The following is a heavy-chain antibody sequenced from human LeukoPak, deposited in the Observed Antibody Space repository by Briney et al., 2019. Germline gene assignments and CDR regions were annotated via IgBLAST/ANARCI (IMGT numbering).Heavy chain of an antibody. D-gene: IGHD3-9*01. Sequence: ASVKVSCKASGYTFTGYYMHWVRQAPGQGLEWMGWINPNSGGTNYAQKFQGRVTMTRDTSISTAYMELSRLRSDDTAVYYCARDRHLDWLLSHYFDYWGQGTLVTVSS. V-gene: IGHV1-2*02. CDR2: INPNSGGT. CDR3: ARDRHLDWLLSHYFDY. CDR1: GYTFTGYY. J-gene: IGHJ4*02.